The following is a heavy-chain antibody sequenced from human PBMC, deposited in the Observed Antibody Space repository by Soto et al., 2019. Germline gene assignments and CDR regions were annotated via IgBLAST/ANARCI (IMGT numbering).Heavy chain of an antibody. CDR2: INPSGGST. V-gene: IGHV1-46*01. Sequence: GXSVKVSCKASGYSFTSYYMHWVRRAPGQGLEWMGIINPSGGSTSYAQKFQGRVTMTRDTSTSTVYMELSSLRSEDTAVYYCARDPAYDFWGHYHYYYYYGMDVWGQGTTVTVSS. CDR3: ARDPAYDFWGHYHYYYYYGMDV. D-gene: IGHD3-3*01. CDR1: GYSFTSYY. J-gene: IGHJ6*02.